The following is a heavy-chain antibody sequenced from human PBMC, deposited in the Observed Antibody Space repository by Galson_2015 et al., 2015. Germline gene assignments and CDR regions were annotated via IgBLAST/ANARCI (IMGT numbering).Heavy chain of an antibody. CDR2: IWYDGSNK. Sequence: SLRLSCAASGFTFSSYGMHWVRQAPGKGLEWVAVIWYDGSNKYYADSVKGRFTISRNNSKNTLYLQMNSLRAEDTAVYYCARDWASVRMDYWGQGTLVTVSS. CDR1: GFTFSSYG. D-gene: IGHD2-15*01. CDR3: ARDWASVRMDY. J-gene: IGHJ4*02. V-gene: IGHV3-33*01.